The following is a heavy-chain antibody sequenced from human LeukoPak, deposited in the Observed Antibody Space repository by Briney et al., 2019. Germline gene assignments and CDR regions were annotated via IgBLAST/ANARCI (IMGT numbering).Heavy chain of an antibody. D-gene: IGHD3-3*01. CDR2: IYYSGST. CDR3: AKHLRRRFFSKTLGFDP. CDR1: GDSISSSSSY. Sequence: SETLSLTCTVSGDSISSSSSYWGWIRQPPGKGLEWIGSIYYSGSTYYNPSLKSRVTISLDTSKNQFSLKLRSVTAADTAVYYCAKHLRRRFFSKTLGFDPWGQGTLVTVSS. V-gene: IGHV4-39*01. J-gene: IGHJ5*02.